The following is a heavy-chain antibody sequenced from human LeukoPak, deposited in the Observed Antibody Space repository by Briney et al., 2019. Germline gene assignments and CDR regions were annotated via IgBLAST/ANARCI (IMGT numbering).Heavy chain of an antibody. V-gene: IGHV4-34*01. D-gene: IGHD4-17*01. Sequence: PSETLSLTCAVSGVSFNNYYWSWVRQTPGKGLEWIGEINHSGYTNDSPSLKSRVTLSIDTSRKQFSLNLRSVTVADTGVYYCTRMTTGHDYWGQGTLVTVSS. J-gene: IGHJ4*02. CDR1: GVSFNNYY. CDR3: TRMTTGHDY. CDR2: INHSGYT.